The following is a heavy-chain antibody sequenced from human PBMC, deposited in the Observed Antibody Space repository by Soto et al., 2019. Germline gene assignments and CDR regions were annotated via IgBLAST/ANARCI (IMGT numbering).Heavy chain of an antibody. V-gene: IGHV3-73*02. J-gene: IGHJ4*02. CDR3: TRPGRIQGMDY. Sequence: EVPLVESGGCLVQPGGSLKLSCAASGFNFSGSAMHWVRQASGKGLEWVGRIRSKGNNYATAYAASVNGRFTVSRDDSKNTTYLQMNSLRVEDTAVYYCTRPGRIQGMDYWGQGTLVTVSS. CDR2: IRSKGNNYAT. CDR1: GFNFSGSA.